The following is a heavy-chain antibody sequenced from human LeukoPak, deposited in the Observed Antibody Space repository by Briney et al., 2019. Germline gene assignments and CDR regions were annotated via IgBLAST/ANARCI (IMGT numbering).Heavy chain of an antibody. V-gene: IGHV3-15*04. CDR1: GFTFSNPW. CDR3: ATGRNYGDY. J-gene: IGHJ4*02. Sequence: GGSLRLSCAASGFTFSNPWMSWVRQAPGKGLEWVGRIESKTDGGTTDYTAPVKGRFTISRDDSKSTLYLQMNSLETEDTAVYYCATGRNYGDYWGQGTLVTVSS. CDR2: IESKTDGGTT.